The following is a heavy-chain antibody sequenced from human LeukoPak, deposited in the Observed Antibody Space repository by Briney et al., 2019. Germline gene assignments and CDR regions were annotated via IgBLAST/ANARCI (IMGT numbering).Heavy chain of an antibody. D-gene: IGHD3-10*01. V-gene: IGHV4-59*12. J-gene: IGHJ6*03. CDR2: IYYSGST. Sequence: SETLSLTCTVSGGSISSYYWSWIRQPPGKGLEWIGYIYYSGSTYYNPSLKSRVTISVDTSKNQFSLKLSSVTAADTAVYYCARGGHYGSGSYYYYYYYMDVWGKGTTVTVSS. CDR1: GGSISSYY. CDR3: ARGGHYGSGSYYYYYYYMDV.